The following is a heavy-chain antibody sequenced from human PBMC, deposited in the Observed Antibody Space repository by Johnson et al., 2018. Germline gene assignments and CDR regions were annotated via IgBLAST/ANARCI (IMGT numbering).Heavy chain of an antibody. D-gene: IGHD2-15*01. CDR1: GFPFSIYG. CDR3: ARDRGVVAATDAFDI. V-gene: IGHV3-33*01. CDR2: IWYDGSNK. J-gene: IGHJ3*02. Sequence: LRLSCSSSGFPFSIYGMHWVRQAPGKGLEWVAVIWYDGSNKYYADSVKGRFTISRDNSKNTLYLQRNSLRAEDTAVYYCARDRGVVAATDAFDIWGQGTMVTVSS.